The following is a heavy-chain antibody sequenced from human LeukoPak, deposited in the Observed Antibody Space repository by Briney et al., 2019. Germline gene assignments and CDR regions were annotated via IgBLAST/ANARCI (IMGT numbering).Heavy chain of an antibody. J-gene: IGHJ4*02. Sequence: PGGSLRLSCTASGFTFGDYAMSWFRQAPGKGLEWVGFIRSKAYGGTTEYAASVKGRLTISRDDSKSIAYLQMNSLKTEDTAVYYCTRGGIAAAGTGGPVDYWGQGTLVTVSS. CDR1: GFTFGDYA. CDR2: IRSKAYGGTT. CDR3: TRGGIAAAGTGGPVDY. V-gene: IGHV3-49*03. D-gene: IGHD6-13*01.